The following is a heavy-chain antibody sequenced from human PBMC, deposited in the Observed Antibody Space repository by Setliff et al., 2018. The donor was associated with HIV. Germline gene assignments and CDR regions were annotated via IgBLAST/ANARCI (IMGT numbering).Heavy chain of an antibody. Sequence: ASETLSLTCTVSGGSISPYYWSWIRQPPGKGLEWIAWISDRGTTNYNPSLKSRVTISLDTSKNQFSLKLTSVTAADTAFYYCAKDTVYGSGTFDIWGQGTMVTVSS. J-gene: IGHJ3*02. CDR1: GGSISPYY. D-gene: IGHD3-10*01. V-gene: IGHV4-59*01. CDR2: ISDRGTT. CDR3: AKDTVYGSGTFDI.